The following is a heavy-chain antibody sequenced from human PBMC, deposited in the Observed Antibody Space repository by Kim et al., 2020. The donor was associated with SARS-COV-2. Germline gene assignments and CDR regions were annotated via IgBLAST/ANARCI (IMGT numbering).Heavy chain of an antibody. CDR1: GGSISSYY. J-gene: IGHJ5*02. CDR3: ARLVTMVRGVIITTWFDP. V-gene: IGHV4-59*08. D-gene: IGHD3-10*01. CDR2: IYYSGST. Sequence: SETLSLTCTVSGGSISSYYWSWIRQPPGKGLEWIGYIYYSGSTNYNPSLKSRVTISVDTSKNQFSLKLSSVTAADTAVYYCARLVTMVRGVIITTWFDPWGQGTLVTVSS.